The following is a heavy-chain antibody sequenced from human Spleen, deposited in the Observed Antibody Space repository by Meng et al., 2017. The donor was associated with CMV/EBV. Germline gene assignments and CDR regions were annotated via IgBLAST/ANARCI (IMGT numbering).Heavy chain of an antibody. J-gene: IGHJ6*02. CDR3: ARELDPATANSIRFYYFGMDV. CDR1: GGTFSSYC. V-gene: IGHV1-69*10. CDR2: IIPTLGIA. D-gene: IGHD5-18*01. Sequence: SVKVSCKAAGGTFSSYCVSWVRQAPGQGLEWRGGIIPTLGIANYAKKSQGRATISADETTATAHMELSNLTTEDPAAYYCARELDPATANSIRFYYFGMDVWGQGTTVTVSS.